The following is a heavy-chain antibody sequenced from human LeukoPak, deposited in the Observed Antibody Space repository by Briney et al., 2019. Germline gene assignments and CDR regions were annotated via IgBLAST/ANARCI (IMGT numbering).Heavy chain of an antibody. CDR3: ARHLSSSGWTYFDY. CDR2: INHSGST. D-gene: IGHD6-19*01. Sequence: PSETLSLTCAVYGGSFSGYYWSWIRQPPGKGLEWIGEINHSGSTNYNPSLKSRVTISVDTSKNQFSLKLSSVTAADTAVYYCARHLSSSGWTYFDYWGQGTLVTVSS. CDR1: GGSFSGYY. V-gene: IGHV4-34*01. J-gene: IGHJ4*02.